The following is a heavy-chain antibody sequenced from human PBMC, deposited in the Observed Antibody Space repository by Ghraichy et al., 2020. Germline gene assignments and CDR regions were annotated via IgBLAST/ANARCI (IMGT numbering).Heavy chain of an antibody. CDR3: ARKAAGDWYFDL. CDR2: IYHSGSS. V-gene: IGHV4-30-2*01. Sequence: SETLSLTCAVSGGSISSGGYSWSWIRQPPGKGLEWIGYIYHSGSSYYNPSLKSRVTISVDRSKNQFSLKLSSVTAADTAVYYCARKAAGDWYFDLWGRGTLVTVSS. CDR1: GGSISSGGYS. J-gene: IGHJ2*01. D-gene: IGHD6-25*01.